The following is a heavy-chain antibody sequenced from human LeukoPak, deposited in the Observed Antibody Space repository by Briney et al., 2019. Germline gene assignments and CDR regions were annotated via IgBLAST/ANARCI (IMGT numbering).Heavy chain of an antibody. J-gene: IGHJ4*02. V-gene: IGHV4-39*07. CDR2: IYYSGST. Sequence: SETLSLTCTVSGGSISSSSYYWGWIRQPPGKGLEWIGSIYYSGSTYYNPSLKSRVTISVDTSKNQFSLKLSSVTAADTAVYYCARDGIVGASWAYFDYWGQGTLVTVSS. CDR3: ARDGIVGASWAYFDY. D-gene: IGHD1-26*01. CDR1: GGSISSSSYY.